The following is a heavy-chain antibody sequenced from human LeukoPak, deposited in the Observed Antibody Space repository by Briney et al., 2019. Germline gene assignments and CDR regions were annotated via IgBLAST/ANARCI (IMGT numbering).Heavy chain of an antibody. CDR2: ISGSGATI. D-gene: IGHD5-24*01. Sequence: GGSLRLSCTASGFTFSNYPINFVRQAPGKGLDWVSAISGSGATIYYADAVRGRFTISRDNSKNTVYLQMNSLRAEDTAVYYCAKDLDGYNYGVDYWGQGTLVTVSS. CDR3: AKDLDGYNYGVDY. V-gene: IGHV3-23*01. J-gene: IGHJ4*02. CDR1: GFTFSNYP.